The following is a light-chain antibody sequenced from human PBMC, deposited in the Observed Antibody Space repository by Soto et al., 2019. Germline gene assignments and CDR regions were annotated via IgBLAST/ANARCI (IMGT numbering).Light chain of an antibody. V-gene: IGKV3-15*01. CDR2: GAS. CDR3: QQYNNSPFT. Sequence: EIVMTQSPATLSVSPGERATLSCRASQRISSILAWYQQKPGQAPRLLIYGASTRATGIPAMFSGSGSGTEFTLTISSLHSEDFAVYYCQQYNNSPFTFGPGTKVDI. CDR1: QRISSI. J-gene: IGKJ3*01.